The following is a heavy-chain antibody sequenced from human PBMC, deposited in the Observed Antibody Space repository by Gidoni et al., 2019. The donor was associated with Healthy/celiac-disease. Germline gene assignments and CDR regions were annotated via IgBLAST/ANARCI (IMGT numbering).Heavy chain of an antibody. CDR2: IYHSGST. Sequence: QVQLQESGPGLVKPSETLSLTCTVSGYSISRGSYWGWLRQHPGKGLEWIGSIYHSGSTYYNPSLKSRVTISVDTSKNQFSLKLSSVTAADTAVYYCARDFLLAPLPGGFDAYYYDSSRGRGYYYYGMDVWGQGTTVTVSS. J-gene: IGHJ6*02. CDR1: GYSISRGSY. D-gene: IGHD3-22*01. V-gene: IGHV4-38-2*02. CDR3: ARDFLLAPLPGGFDAYYYDSSRGRGYYYYGMDV.